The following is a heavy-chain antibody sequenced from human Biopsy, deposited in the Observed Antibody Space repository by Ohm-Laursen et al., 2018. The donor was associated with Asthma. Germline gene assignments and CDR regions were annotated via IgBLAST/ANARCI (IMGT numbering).Heavy chain of an antibody. CDR2: ISYDGSSI. V-gene: IGHV3-30-3*01. CDR3: AREGVAGTHIED. D-gene: IGHD6-19*01. Sequence: SSLRLSCTASRFTHEMHWVRQAPGKGLEWVAVISYDGSSIYYADSVKGRFTISRDNSKNTLSLQMNSLTAEDTAVHYCAREGVAGTHIEDWGQGTLVTVSS. J-gene: IGHJ4*02. CDR1: RFTHE.